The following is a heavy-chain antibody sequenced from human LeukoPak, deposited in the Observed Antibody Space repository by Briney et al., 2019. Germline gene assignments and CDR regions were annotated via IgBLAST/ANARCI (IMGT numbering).Heavy chain of an antibody. CDR2: IYYSEST. Sequence: SQTLSLTCTVSGGSISSGDYYWSWIRQPPGKALEWIGYIYYSESTYYNPSLKSRVTISVDTSKNQFSLKLSSVTAADTAVYYCARGEFGELLSYYYGMDVWGKGTTVTVSS. V-gene: IGHV4-30-4*01. CDR3: ARGEFGELLSYYYGMDV. CDR1: GGSISSGDYY. D-gene: IGHD3-10*01. J-gene: IGHJ6*04.